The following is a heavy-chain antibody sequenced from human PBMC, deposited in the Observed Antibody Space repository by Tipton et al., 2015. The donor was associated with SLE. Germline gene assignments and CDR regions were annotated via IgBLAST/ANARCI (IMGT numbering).Heavy chain of an antibody. Sequence: TLSLTCTVSGGSMSSDTYYWSWIRQPAGKGLECIGHVSSRGSPTDHPSPKSRVTISVDTSKNQFSLRLTSVTAADTAVYYCATGRGADGYYTYGLDVWGQGATVTVSS. V-gene: IGHV4-61*09. CDR1: GGSMSSDTYY. CDR2: VSSRGSP. CDR3: ATGRGADGYYTYGLDV. D-gene: IGHD1-26*01. J-gene: IGHJ6*02.